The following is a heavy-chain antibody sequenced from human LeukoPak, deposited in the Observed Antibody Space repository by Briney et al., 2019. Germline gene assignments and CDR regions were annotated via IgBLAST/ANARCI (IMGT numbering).Heavy chain of an antibody. CDR1: GGSTSSGSYY. V-gene: IGHV4-61*02. J-gene: IGHJ6*02. Sequence: SETLSLTCTVSGGSTSSGSYYWSWIRQPAGKGLEWIGRIYTSGSTNYNPSLKSRVTISVDTSKNQFSLKLSSVTAADTAVYYCAAAGGASYYYYGMDVWGQGTTVTVSS. CDR3: AAAGGASYYYYGMDV. CDR2: IYTSGST. D-gene: IGHD6-13*01.